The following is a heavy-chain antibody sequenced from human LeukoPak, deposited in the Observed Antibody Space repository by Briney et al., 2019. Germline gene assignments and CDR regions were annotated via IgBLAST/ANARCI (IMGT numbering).Heavy chain of an antibody. J-gene: IGHJ6*03. V-gene: IGHV3-21*01. D-gene: IGHD6-6*01. CDR1: GFTFSSYS. Sequence: GGSLRLSCAASGFTFSSYSMNWVRQAPGKGLEWVSSISSSSSYIYYADSVKGRFTISRDNAKNSLYLQMNSLRAEDTAVYYCARDPAGEAARYYYYMDVWGQGPLVTVSS. CDR2: ISSSSSYI. CDR3: ARDPAGEAARYYYYMDV.